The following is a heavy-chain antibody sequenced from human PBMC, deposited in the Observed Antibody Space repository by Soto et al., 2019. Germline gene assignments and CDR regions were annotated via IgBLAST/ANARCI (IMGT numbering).Heavy chain of an antibody. J-gene: IGHJ4*02. CDR2: ISGGGGST. V-gene: IGHV3-23*01. CDR1: GFTFNNYA. Sequence: EVLLLESGGGLVQPGGSLKLSCAASGFTFNNYAMTWVRQAPGKGLEWVSAISGGGGSTYYADSVKGRFTISRDNPNNALYLLMNSLRVEDTAIYFCAKDYNGNRNFDYWGQGSLVTVSS. D-gene: IGHD3-10*01. CDR3: AKDYNGNRNFDY.